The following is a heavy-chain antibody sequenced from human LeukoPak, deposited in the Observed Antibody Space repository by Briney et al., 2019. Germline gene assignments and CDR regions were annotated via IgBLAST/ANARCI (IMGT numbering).Heavy chain of an antibody. CDR2: ISSSSSTT. J-gene: IGHJ4*02. CDR1: GFTFSSSS. D-gene: IGHD4-23*01. V-gene: IGHV3-48*04. CDR3: ASLSYGGNSDY. Sequence: GGSLRLSCAASGFTFSSSSMNWVRQAPGKGLEWVSYISSSSSTTKYADPVKGRFTISRDNAKNSLYLQMNSLRAEDTAVYYCASLSYGGNSDYWGQGTLVTVSS.